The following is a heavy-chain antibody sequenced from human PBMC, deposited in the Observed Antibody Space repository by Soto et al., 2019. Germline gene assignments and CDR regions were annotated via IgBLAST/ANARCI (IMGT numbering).Heavy chain of an antibody. Sequence: ASVKVSCKASGYTFTGCYMRWVRQAPGQGLEWMGWINPNSGGTNYAQKLQGRVTMTTDTSTSTAYMELRSLRSDDTAVYYCARGHYDYVWGSRSGETYYYGMDVWGQGTTVTVSS. CDR1: GYTFTGCY. V-gene: IGHV1-2*02. D-gene: IGHD3-16*01. J-gene: IGHJ6*02. CDR2: INPNSGGT. CDR3: ARGHYDYVWGSRSGETYYYGMDV.